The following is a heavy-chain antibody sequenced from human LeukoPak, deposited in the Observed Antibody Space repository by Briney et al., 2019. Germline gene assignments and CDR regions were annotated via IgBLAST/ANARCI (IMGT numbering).Heavy chain of an antibody. CDR2: MYYSGST. J-gene: IGHJ4*02. V-gene: IGHV4-61*01. D-gene: IGHD1-26*01. CDR1: GASVSSGSYY. Sequence: SVTLSLTCSVSGASVSSGSYYWSWIRQPPGKGLEWIGYMYYSGSTNYNPSLQSRVTMSIDTSKNQFSFKLSSVTAADTAVYYCARQGELAIDYWGQGTLVTVSS. CDR3: ARQGELAIDY.